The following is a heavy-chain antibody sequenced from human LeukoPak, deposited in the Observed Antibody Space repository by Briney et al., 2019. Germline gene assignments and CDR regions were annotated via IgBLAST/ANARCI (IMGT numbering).Heavy chain of an antibody. CDR2: IKQDGSEK. CDR3: ARKNYDFLSGGPKHFDY. V-gene: IGHV3-7*01. D-gene: IGHD3-3*01. J-gene: IGHJ4*02. Sequence: AGKSLRLSCAASGFSFRNYWMSWVRQAPGKGLEWVADIKQDGSEKNYVDSVKGRFTISRDNAKNSLSLQMNSLRAEDTAVYYCARKNYDFLSGGPKHFDYWGQGTLVTVSS. CDR1: GFSFRNYW.